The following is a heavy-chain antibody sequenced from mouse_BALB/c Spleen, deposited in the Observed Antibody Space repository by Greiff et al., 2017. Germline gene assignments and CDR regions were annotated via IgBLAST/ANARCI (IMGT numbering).Heavy chain of an antibody. CDR2: IYPSDSYT. Sequence: QVQLQQPGAELVRPGASVKLSCKASGYTFTSYWINWVKQRPGQGLEWIGNIYPSDSYTNYNQKFKDKATLTVDKSSSTAYMQLSSPTSEDSAVYYCTRDYGSRLFDYWGQGTTLTVSS. CDR3: TRDYGSRLFDY. J-gene: IGHJ2*01. V-gene: IGHV1-69*02. D-gene: IGHD1-1*01. CDR1: GYTFTSYW.